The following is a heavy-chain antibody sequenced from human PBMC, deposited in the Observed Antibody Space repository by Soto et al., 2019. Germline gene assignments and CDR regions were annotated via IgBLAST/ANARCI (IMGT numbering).Heavy chain of an antibody. CDR3: ATSNWFDP. CDR1: GGSISSRGYY. J-gene: IGHJ5*02. V-gene: IGHV4-39*01. CDR2: IYYSGST. Sequence: QLQLQESGPGLVKPSETLSLTCTVSGGSISSRGYYWGWIRQPPGKGLEWIGTIYYSGSTYYNPSLKSRVTVSVATSKTPFSRKLSSVPAADSAVYYCATSNWFDPWGQGTLVTVSS.